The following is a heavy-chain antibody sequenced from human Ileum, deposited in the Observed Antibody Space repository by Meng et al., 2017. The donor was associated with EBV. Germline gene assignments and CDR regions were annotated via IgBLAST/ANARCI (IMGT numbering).Heavy chain of an antibody. Sequence: QLQLQESGPGLVQPPQSLSPSCVISGDSVSSDKTAWNWIRQSPSRGLEWLGRTYRRSRWYYDYALSVKSRINISPDTSKNQVSLQLNSVTDEDTGIYYCATSRIAKFDRWGQGTLVTVSS. CDR1: GDSVSSDKTA. V-gene: IGHV6-1*01. CDR2: TYRRSRWYY. CDR3: ATSRIAKFDR. J-gene: IGHJ5*02.